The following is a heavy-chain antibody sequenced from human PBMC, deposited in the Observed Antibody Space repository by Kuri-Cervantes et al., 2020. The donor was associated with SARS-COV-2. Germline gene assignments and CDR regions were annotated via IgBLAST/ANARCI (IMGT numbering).Heavy chain of an antibody. CDR3: AREGMTTVTTPFDP. D-gene: IGHD4-17*01. J-gene: IGHJ5*02. CDR2: ISAYNGNT. V-gene: IGHV1-18*04. Sequence: ASVKVSCKASGYTFSNYGISWVRQAPGQGLEWMGWISAYNGNTNYAQKLQGRVTMTTDTSTSTAYMELRSLRSDDTAVYYCAREGMTTVTTPFDPWGQGTLVTVSS. CDR1: GYTFSNYG.